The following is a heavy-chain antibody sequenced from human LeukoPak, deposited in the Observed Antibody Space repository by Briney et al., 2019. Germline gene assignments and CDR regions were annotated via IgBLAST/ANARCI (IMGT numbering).Heavy chain of an antibody. J-gene: IGHJ6*02. CDR3: ARGGTYCSTTSCPRGLYYYYGMDV. CDR2: IHYSGST. Sequence: SETLSLTCTVSGGSISSYYWSWIRQPPGKGLEWIGYIHYSGSTNYNPSLKSRVTISVDTSKNQFSLKLSSVTAADTAVYYCARGGTYCSTTSCPRGLYYYYGMDVWGQGTTVTVSS. D-gene: IGHD2-2*01. V-gene: IGHV4-59*01. CDR1: GGSISSYY.